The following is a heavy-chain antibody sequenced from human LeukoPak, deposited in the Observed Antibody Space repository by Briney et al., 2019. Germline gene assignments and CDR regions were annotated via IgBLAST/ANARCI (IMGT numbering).Heavy chain of an antibody. V-gene: IGHV4-59*01. CDR2: IYYSGSP. Sequence: KPSETLSLICTVSGGSISSYYWSWIRQPPGKGLEWIGYIYYSGSPIYNSPLKSRVTISVDTSKNQSSLKLSSVTAADTAVYYCARVRHNQGSNCYTSWFTRWGQRTLVTASS. J-gene: IGHJ5*02. CDR1: GGSISSYY. D-gene: IGHD6-13*01. CDR3: ARVRHNQGSNCYTSWFTR.